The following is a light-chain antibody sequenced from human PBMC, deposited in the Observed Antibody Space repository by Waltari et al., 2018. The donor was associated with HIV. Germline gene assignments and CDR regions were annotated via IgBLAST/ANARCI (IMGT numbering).Light chain of an antibody. CDR1: SDSVSLNYY. CDR2: STY. V-gene: IGLV8-61*01. CDR3: ALYMTGAKWV. Sequence: QTVVTQEPSFSVSPGCTVTLPFAFNSDSVSLNYYPGWFQQTPGQAPRTLISSTYSRSSGVPDRFSGSILGNKAALTITGAQADDDSVYFCALYMTGAKWVFGGGTKLTVL. J-gene: IGLJ3*02.